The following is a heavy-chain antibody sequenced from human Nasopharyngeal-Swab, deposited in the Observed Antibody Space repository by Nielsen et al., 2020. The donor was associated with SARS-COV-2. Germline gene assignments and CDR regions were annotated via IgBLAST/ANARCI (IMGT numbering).Heavy chain of an antibody. CDR3: ARPQWELLTFDY. D-gene: IGHD1-26*01. J-gene: IGHJ4*02. Sequence: WIRQPPGKGLEWIGSIYYSGSTYYNPSLKSRVTISVDTSKNQFSLKLSSVTAADTAVNYCARPQWELLTFDYWGQGTLVTVSS. CDR2: IYYSGST. V-gene: IGHV4-39*01.